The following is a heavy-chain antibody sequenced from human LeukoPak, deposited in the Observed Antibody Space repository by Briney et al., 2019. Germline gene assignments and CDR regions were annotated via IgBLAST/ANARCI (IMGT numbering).Heavy chain of an antibody. D-gene: IGHD3-22*01. J-gene: IGHJ4*02. Sequence: SQTLSLTCAISGDSVSSRSAAWNWVRQSPSRGLEWLGRTYYRSKWYNDYAVSVKSRITVNPDTSKNQFSLHLNSVTPEDTAVYYCARARGDSSGYWEYWGQGTLVTVSS. CDR1: GDSVSSRSAA. CDR3: ARARGDSSGYWEY. CDR2: TYYRSKWYN. V-gene: IGHV6-1*01.